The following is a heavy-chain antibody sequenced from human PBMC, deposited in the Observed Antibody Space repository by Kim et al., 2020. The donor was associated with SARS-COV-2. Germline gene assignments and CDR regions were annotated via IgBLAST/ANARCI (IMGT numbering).Heavy chain of an antibody. CDR2: IYYSGST. D-gene: IGHD3-10*01. Sequence: SETLSLTCTVSGGSISSSSYYWGWIRQPPGKGLEWIGSIYYSGSTYYNPSLKSRVTISVDTSKNQFSLKLSSVTAADTAVYYCASPYYYGSGNNYYYGMDVWGQGTTVTVSS. V-gene: IGHV4-39*01. J-gene: IGHJ6*02. CDR1: GGSISSSSYY. CDR3: ASPYYYGSGNNYYYGMDV.